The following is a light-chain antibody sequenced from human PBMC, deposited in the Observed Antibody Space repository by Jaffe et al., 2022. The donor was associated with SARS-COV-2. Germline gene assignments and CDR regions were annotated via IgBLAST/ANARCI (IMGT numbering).Light chain of an antibody. CDR2: EAT. CDR1: QSLLHTNGYSY. V-gene: IGKV2-28*01. Sequence: DIVMTQSPLYLPVTPGEPASISCRSSQSLLHTNGYSYLDWYLQKPGQSPQLLFSEATTRAPGVPDRFSGSGSDTDFTLRISRVEAEDVGVYYCMAALQILPYTFGQGTRLDIK. CDR3: MAALQILPYT. J-gene: IGKJ5*01.